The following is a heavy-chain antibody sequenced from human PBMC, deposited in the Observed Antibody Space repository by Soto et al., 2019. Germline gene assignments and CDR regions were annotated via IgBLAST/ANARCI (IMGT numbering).Heavy chain of an antibody. Sequence: SETLSLTCAVYGGSFSGYYWSWIRQPPGKGLEWIGEINHSGSTNYNPSLKGRVTISVDTSKNQFSLKLSSVTAADTAVYYCARGGSTLYSSSWYYFDYWGQGTLVTVSS. D-gene: IGHD6-13*01. CDR3: ARGGSTLYSSSWYYFDY. J-gene: IGHJ4*02. CDR2: INHSGST. V-gene: IGHV4-34*01. CDR1: GGSFSGYY.